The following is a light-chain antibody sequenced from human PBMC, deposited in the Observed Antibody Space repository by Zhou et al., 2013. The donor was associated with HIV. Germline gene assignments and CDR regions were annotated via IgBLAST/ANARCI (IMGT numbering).Light chain of an antibody. CDR1: GNISNK. Sequence: EIVMTQSPATLSVSPGERATLFCRASGNISNKLAWYQQKPGQAPRFLIYATSTRATGIPARFSGSGSETEFTLTISSMQSEDFAVYFCQQYNDWPPLTFGGGTKVEIK. CDR3: QQYNDWPPLT. V-gene: IGKV3-15*01. CDR2: ATS. J-gene: IGKJ4*01.